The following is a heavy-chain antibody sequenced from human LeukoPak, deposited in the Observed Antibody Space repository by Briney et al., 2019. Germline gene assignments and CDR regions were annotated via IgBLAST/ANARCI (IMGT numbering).Heavy chain of an antibody. CDR2: ISWNSGSI. CDR3: AKDSSGYPPYFDY. Sequence: GGSLRLSCAASGFTFDDYAMHWVRQAPGKGLEGVSGISWNSGSIGYADSVKGRFTISRDNAKNSLYLQVNSLRAEDTALYYCAKDSSGYPPYFDYWGQGTLVTVSS. J-gene: IGHJ4*02. V-gene: IGHV3-9*01. D-gene: IGHD3-22*01. CDR1: GFTFDDYA.